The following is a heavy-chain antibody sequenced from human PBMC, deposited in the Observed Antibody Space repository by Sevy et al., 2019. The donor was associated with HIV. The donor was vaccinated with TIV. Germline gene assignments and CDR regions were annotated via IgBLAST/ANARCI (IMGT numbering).Heavy chain of an antibody. V-gene: IGHV1-24*01. CDR1: AYTLTALS. D-gene: IGHD3-22*01. Sequence: ASVKVSCKVSAYTLTALSMHWVRQAPGKGLEWMGTFDPEDGETRFAQKFQGRVTMTEDTSTDTAYMELSSLRSEDTAVYFCATTKDYYDSSGYPFDHWGQGALVTVSS. CDR2: FDPEDGET. CDR3: ATTKDYYDSSGYPFDH. J-gene: IGHJ4*02.